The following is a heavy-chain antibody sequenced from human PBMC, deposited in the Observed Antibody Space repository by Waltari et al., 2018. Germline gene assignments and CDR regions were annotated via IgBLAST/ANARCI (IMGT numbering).Heavy chain of an antibody. CDR2: INAGNDNT. CDR1: GYTFSNYD. J-gene: IGHJ4*02. V-gene: IGHV1-3*01. D-gene: IGHD3-16*01. CDR3: ASLGGGGGY. Sequence: QVQFVQSGAEVKKPGASVKVSCKASGYTFSNYDIPWVRQAPGQRLEWMGWINAGNDNTKCSEKFQGRVTITRDTSARIAYMELSSLRSEDTAVYYCASLGGGGGYWGQGTLVTVSS.